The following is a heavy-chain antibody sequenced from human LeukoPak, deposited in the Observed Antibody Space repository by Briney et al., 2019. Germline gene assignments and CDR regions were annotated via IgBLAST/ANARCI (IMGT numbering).Heavy chain of an antibody. D-gene: IGHD6-19*01. CDR3: TRNSGWYGLS. CDR2: IDYDGGSG. V-gene: IGHV3-23*01. Sequence: GGSLRLSCTVSGFTLSSYEMSWIRQAPGKGLEWVSSIDYDGGSGHYADSVKGRFTISRHNSNNTLFLHLNSLRGEDTAVYYCTRNSGWYGLSWGQGTLVTVSS. J-gene: IGHJ1*01. CDR1: GFTLSSYE.